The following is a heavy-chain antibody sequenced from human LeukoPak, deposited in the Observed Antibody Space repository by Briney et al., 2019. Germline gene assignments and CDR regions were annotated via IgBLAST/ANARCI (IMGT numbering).Heavy chain of an antibody. J-gene: IGHJ6*02. D-gene: IGHD6-13*01. V-gene: IGHV1-46*01. CDR3: ARGGRGAAAYYYGVDV. Sequence: GASVKVSCKASGYTFTSYYMHWVRQAPGQGLEWMGIINPSGGSTSYAQKFQGRVTMTRDTSTSTVYMELSSLRSEDTAVYYCARGGRGAAAYYYGVDVWGRGTTVTVSS. CDR2: INPSGGST. CDR1: GYTFTSYY.